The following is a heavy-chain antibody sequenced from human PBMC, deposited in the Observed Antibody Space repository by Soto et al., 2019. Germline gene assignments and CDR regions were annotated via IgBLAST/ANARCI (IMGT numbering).Heavy chain of an antibody. CDR3: SGNDQPNSSSPYYYYGMDV. D-gene: IGHD6-6*01. J-gene: IGHJ6*02. Sequence: GGSLRLSCAASGFTFSSYGMHWVRQAPGKGLEWVAVIWYDGSNKYYADSVKGRFTISRDNSKNTLYLQMNSLRAEDTAVYYYSGNDQPNSSSPYYYYGMDVWGQGTTVTVSS. CDR1: GFTFSSYG. CDR2: IWYDGSNK. V-gene: IGHV3-33*01.